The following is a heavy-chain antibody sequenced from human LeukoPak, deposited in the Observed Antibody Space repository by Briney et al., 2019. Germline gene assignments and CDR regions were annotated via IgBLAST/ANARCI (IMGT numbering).Heavy chain of an antibody. CDR1: GYTFTSYD. D-gene: IGHD1-26*01. Sequence: ASVKVSCKASGYTFTSYDINWVRQATGQGLEWMGWMNPNSGNTGYAQKFQGRVTMTRNTSISTAYMELSRLRSEDTAVYYCARAGDSGSLFDPWGQGTLVTVSS. J-gene: IGHJ5*02. CDR2: MNPNSGNT. CDR3: ARAGDSGSLFDP. V-gene: IGHV1-8*01.